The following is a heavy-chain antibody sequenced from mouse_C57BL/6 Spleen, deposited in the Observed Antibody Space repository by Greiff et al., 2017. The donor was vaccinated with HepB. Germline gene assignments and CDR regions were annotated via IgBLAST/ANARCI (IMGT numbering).Heavy chain of an antibody. V-gene: IGHV1-26*01. D-gene: IGHD1-1*01. CDR1: GYTFTDYY. CDR3: ASQASSYYGSSSAY. CDR2: INPNNGGT. Sequence: VQLQQSGPELVKPGASVKISCKASGYTFTDYYMNWVKQSHGKSLEWIGDINPNNGGTSYNQKFKGKATLTVDKSSSTAYLELRSLTSEDSAVYYCASQASSYYGSSSAYWPQGTTLTVSS. J-gene: IGHJ2*01.